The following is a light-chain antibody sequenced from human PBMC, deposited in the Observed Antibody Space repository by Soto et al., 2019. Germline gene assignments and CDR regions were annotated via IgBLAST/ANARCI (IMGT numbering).Light chain of an antibody. CDR1: SSDVGGYNY. J-gene: IGLJ1*01. Sequence: QSVLTQPASVSGSPGQSITISCTGTSSDVGGYNYVSWYQQHPGKAPKLMICEVSNRPSGVSNRFSGSKSGNTASLTVSGLQADDEADYYCSSYTNSNTYVFGTGTKLTVL. CDR2: EVS. V-gene: IGLV2-14*01. CDR3: SSYTNSNTYV.